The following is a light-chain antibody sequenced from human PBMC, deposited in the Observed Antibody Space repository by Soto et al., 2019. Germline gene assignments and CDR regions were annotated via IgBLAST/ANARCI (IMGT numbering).Light chain of an antibody. CDR2: KVS. V-gene: IGKV2-30*01. Sequence: DAVMTQSPLSLPVTLGQPASISSRSSQSLVYSDGNTCLNWFQQRPGKSPRRLTYKVSNRDSGVPDRISGSGSGADLTLKVSGVEAEDVGIYYCMHDTLASLAFGGGTRVEIK. J-gene: IGKJ4*01. CDR1: QSLVYSDGNTC. CDR3: MHDTLASLA.